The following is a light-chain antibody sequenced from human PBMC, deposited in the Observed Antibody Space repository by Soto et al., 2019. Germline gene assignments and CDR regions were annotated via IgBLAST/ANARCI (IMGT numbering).Light chain of an antibody. CDR3: CSYARPTFYA. Sequence: QSVLTQPPSVSGAPRQRVTISCSGSSSNIGSNAVNWYQQFPGKAPKLLIYYDDLLASGVSARFSGSKSGTSASLAISGLQSEDEADYYCCSYARPTFYAFATGTKLTVL. V-gene: IGLV1-36*01. J-gene: IGLJ1*01. CDR1: SSNIGSNA. CDR2: YDD.